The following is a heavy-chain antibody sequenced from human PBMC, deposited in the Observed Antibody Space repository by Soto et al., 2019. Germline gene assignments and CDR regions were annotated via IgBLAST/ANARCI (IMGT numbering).Heavy chain of an antibody. Sequence: QLVESGGGLVKPGGSLRLSCAASGFTFSGYTMNWVRLAPGTGLEWVSSITSSSTDIYYADSVKGRFTISRDNAENSLFLLMNSLRAEDTAVYYCVRDTGFYDDAGQKYYYGMDVWGQGTTVTVS. CDR3: VRDTGFYDDAGQKYYYGMDV. CDR2: ITSSSTDI. V-gene: IGHV3-21*01. D-gene: IGHD3-22*01. CDR1: GFTFSGYT. J-gene: IGHJ6*02.